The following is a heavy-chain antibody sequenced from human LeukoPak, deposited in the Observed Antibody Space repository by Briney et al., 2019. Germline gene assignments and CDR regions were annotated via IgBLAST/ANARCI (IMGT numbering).Heavy chain of an antibody. V-gene: IGHV4-38-2*01. Sequence: TSETLSLTCAVSGYSIGSGYYWGWIRQPPGKGLEWIGTIYQSKTTSYNPSLTSRVTISVGTSKNQFSLRLSSVTAADTAVYYCARASGDDSGHFQHWGQSTLVTVSS. D-gene: IGHD2-21*02. CDR2: IYQSKTT. J-gene: IGHJ1*01. CDR3: ARASGDDSGHFQH. CDR1: GYSIGSGYY.